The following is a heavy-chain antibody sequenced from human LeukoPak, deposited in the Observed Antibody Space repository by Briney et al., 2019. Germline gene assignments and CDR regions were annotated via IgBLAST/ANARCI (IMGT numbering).Heavy chain of an antibody. CDR3: ARRGYRSSTSCYEYWFDP. Sequence: PSETLSLTCTVSGGSISSSSYYWGWIRQPPAKGLEWIRIIYYSGSTYYNPSLKSRLTISVDTSKNQFSLKLSSVTATDTAVYYCARRGYRSSTSCYEYWFDPWGQGTLVTVSS. CDR1: GGSISSSSYY. D-gene: IGHD2-2*01. V-gene: IGHV4-39*01. CDR2: IYYSGST. J-gene: IGHJ5*02.